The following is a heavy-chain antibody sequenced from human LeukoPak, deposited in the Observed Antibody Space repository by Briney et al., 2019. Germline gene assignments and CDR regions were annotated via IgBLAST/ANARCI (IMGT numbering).Heavy chain of an antibody. Sequence: GGSLRLSCAASGFTFSSYAMSWVRQAPGKGLEWVSTISGSGGSTYYVDSVKGRFTISRDNSKNTLYLQMNSLRAEDTAVYYCAKEGRGSYSAGSYYYRMDVWGQGTTVTVSS. CDR3: AKEGRGSYSAGSYYYRMDV. CDR2: ISGSGGST. J-gene: IGHJ6*02. V-gene: IGHV3-23*01. CDR1: GFTFSSYA. D-gene: IGHD3-16*01.